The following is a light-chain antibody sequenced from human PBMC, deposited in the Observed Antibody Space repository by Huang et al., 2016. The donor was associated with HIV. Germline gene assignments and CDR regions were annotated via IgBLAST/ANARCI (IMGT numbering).Light chain of an antibody. V-gene: IGKV3-15*01. CDR2: GAS. Sequence: EIVMTQSPATLSVSPGERATLSCRASQSVSSNLAWYQQKPGQAPRLLIYGASTRATGIPARFSGSGSGTEFTLTISSLQSEDFAVYYCQQYNNWPPWTFGQGTNVDI. CDR1: QSVSSN. CDR3: QQYNNWPPWT. J-gene: IGKJ1*01.